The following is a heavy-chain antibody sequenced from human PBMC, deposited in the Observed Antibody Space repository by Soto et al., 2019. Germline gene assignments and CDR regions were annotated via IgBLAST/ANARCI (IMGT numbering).Heavy chain of an antibody. D-gene: IGHD1-26*01. CDR3: VPPFIAGDSTLGY. CDR1: GVTFSSYS. Sequence: PGGSLRLSCAASGVTFSSYSMSWVREAPGKGLEWVASISRSRDYIYYADSVKGRFTISRDNANNSVYLQMNSLRAEDTAVYYSVPPFIAGDSTLGYWGQGALVTVSS. J-gene: IGHJ4*02. V-gene: IGHV3-21*01. CDR2: ISRSRDYI.